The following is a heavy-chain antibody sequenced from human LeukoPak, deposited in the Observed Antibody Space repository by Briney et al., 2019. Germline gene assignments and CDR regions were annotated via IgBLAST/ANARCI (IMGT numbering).Heavy chain of an antibody. CDR2: IYTSGST. D-gene: IGHD3-10*01. Sequence: SETLSLTCSGSGGSISSGSYYWSWIRQPAGKVLEWIGRIYTSGSTNYNPSLKRRVTISVDTSKNQFSLKLSSVTAADTAVYYCARHPGVIGSIDYWGQGTLVTVSS. CDR3: ARHPGVIGSIDY. J-gene: IGHJ4*02. CDR1: GGSISSGSYY. V-gene: IGHV4-61*02.